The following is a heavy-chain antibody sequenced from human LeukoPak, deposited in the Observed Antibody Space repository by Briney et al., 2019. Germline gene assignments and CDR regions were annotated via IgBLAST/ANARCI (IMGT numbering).Heavy chain of an antibody. D-gene: IGHD1-14*01. CDR1: GFTVSSNY. CDR3: AREFRKYFVY. V-gene: IGHV3-66*01. CDR2: IYSGGST. J-gene: IGHJ4*02. Sequence: GGSLRLSCAASGFTVSSNYMSWVRQAPGKGPEWVSVIYSGGSTEYADSVKGRFIISRDNSKNTLYFQMNSLRAEDTAVYYCAREFRKYFVYWGQGIPVTVSS.